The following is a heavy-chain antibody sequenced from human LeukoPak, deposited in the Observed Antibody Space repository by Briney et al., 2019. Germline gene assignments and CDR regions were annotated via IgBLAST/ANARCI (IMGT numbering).Heavy chain of an antibody. Sequence: GGSLRLSCAASGFTFTNYAMSWVRQAPGKGLEWVSGISGSGGSTNYADSVKGRFTISRDNSKNTLYLQMNSLRPEDTGVYYCAKGRYDYASGSYLSHYWGQGTLVTVCS. J-gene: IGHJ4*02. CDR2: ISGSGGST. CDR1: GFTFTNYA. V-gene: IGHV3-23*01. CDR3: AKGRYDYASGSYLSHY. D-gene: IGHD3-10*01.